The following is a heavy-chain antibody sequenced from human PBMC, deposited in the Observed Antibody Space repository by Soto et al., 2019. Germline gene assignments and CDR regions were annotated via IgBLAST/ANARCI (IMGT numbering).Heavy chain of an antibody. CDR3: ASPFEYSSSTVHHDAFDN. J-gene: IGHJ3*02. Sequence: GESLKISCKGSGYSFTSYWIGWVRQMPGKGLEWMGIIYPGDSDTRYSPSFQGQVTISADKSISTADLQWSSLKASDTAMDYCASPFEYSSSTVHHDAFDNWGQGTMVTVSS. CDR1: GYSFTSYW. D-gene: IGHD6-6*01. V-gene: IGHV5-51*01. CDR2: IYPGDSDT.